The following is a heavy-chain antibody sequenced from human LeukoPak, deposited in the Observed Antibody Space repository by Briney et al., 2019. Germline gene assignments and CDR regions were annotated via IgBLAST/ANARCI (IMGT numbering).Heavy chain of an antibody. V-gene: IGHV3-30*18. CDR3: AKDSQSSGRSYFDY. J-gene: IGHJ4*02. Sequence: GRSLRLSCAASGFTFSSYGMHWVRQAPGKGLEWVAAISYDGSNKYYADSVKGRFTISRDNSKNTLYLQMNSLRAEDAAVYYCAKDSQSSGRSYFDYWGQGTLVTVSS. CDR1: GFTFSSYG. D-gene: IGHD6-19*01. CDR2: ISYDGSNK.